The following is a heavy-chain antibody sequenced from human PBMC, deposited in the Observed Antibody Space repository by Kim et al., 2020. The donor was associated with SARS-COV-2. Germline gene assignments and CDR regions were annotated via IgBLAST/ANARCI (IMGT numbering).Heavy chain of an antibody. D-gene: IGHD6-19*01. CDR1: GYTFTSYG. Sequence: ASVKVSCKASGYTFTSYGISWVRQAPGQGLEWMGWISAYNGNTNYAQKLQGRVTMTTDTSTSTAYMELRSLTSDHTPVYFFPRGRREAVAEDYWGQGTL. CDR2: ISAYNGNT. CDR3: PRGRREAVAEDY. V-gene: IGHV1-18*01. J-gene: IGHJ4*02.